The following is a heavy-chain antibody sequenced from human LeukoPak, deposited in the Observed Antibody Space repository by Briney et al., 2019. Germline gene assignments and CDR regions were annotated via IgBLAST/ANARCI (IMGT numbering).Heavy chain of an antibody. CDR3: ARITSGSYHNWFDP. V-gene: IGHV3-48*04. D-gene: IGHD1-26*01. CDR1: GFTFSSYS. Sequence: GGSLRLSCAASGFTFSSYSMNWDRQAPGKGLEWVSYVSSSRTTIYYADSVKGRFTISRDNAKNSLYLQMNSLRAEDTAVYYCARITSGSYHNWFDPWGQGTLVTVSS. J-gene: IGHJ5*02. CDR2: VSSSRTTI.